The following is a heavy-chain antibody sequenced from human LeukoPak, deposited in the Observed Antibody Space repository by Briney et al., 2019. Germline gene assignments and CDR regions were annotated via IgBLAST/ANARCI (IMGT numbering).Heavy chain of an antibody. D-gene: IGHD5-18*01. CDR1: GYTFTSYG. V-gene: IGHV1-18*04. CDR3: ARDESDVDTAETGIDY. CDR2: ISAYNGNT. J-gene: IGHJ4*02. Sequence: ASVKVSCKASGYTFTSYGISWVRQAPGQGLEGMGWISAYNGNTNYAQKLQGRVTMTTDTSTSTAYMELRSLRSDDTAVYYCARDESDVDTAETGIDYWGQGTLVTVSS.